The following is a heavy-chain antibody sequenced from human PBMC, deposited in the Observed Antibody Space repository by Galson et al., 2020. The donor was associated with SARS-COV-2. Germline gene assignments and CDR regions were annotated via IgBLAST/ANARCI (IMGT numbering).Heavy chain of an antibody. J-gene: IGHJ4*02. D-gene: IGHD5-12*01. V-gene: IGHV3-23*01. CDR3: AKVGGGYSGDDTYFDY. CDR2: IRGSGRST. CDR1: GSTFSSNA. Sequence: GGSLRLSCAASGSTFSSNAMSWVRQAPGKGLEWVSAIRGSGRSTYYADSVKGRFTISRDNSKNTLYLQMNSLRAEDTAVYYCAKVGGGYSGDDTYFDYWGQGTLVTVSS.